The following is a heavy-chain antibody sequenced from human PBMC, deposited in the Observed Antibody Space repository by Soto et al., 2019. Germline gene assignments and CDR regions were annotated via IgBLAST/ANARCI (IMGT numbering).Heavy chain of an antibody. J-gene: IGHJ4*02. CDR1: GGSISSGDYY. CDR2: IYYSGST. V-gene: IGHV4-30-4*01. Sequence: LCGGSISSGDYYWSWIRQPPGKGLEWIGYIYYSGSTYYNPSLKSRVTISVDTSKNQFSLKLSSVTAADTAVYYCARDRDGYNYDYWGQGTLVTVSS. CDR3: ARDRDGYNYDY. D-gene: IGHD5-12*01.